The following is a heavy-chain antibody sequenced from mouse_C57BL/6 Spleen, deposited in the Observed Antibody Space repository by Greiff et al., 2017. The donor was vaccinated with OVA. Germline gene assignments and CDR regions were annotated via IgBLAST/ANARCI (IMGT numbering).Heavy chain of an antibody. V-gene: IGHV1-80*01. Sequence: VQGVESGAELVKPGASVKISCKASGYAFSSYWMNWVKQRPGKGLEWIGQIYPGDGDTNYNGKFKGKATLTADKSSSTAYMQLSSLTSEDSAVYFCARRGIYYGLAYWGQGTLVTVSA. CDR2: IYPGDGDT. CDR3: ARRGIYYGLAY. CDR1: GYAFSSYW. J-gene: IGHJ3*01. D-gene: IGHD2-1*01.